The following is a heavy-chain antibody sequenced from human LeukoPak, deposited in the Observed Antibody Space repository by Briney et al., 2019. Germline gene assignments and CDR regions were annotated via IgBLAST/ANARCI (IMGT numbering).Heavy chain of an antibody. Sequence: PSETLSLTCAVYGGSFSGYYWSWIRQPPGKGLEWIGEINHSGSTNYNPSLKSRVTISVDTSKNQFSLKLSSVTAADTAVYYCARDPKMVRGVFDYWGQGTLVTVSS. V-gene: IGHV4-34*01. CDR2: INHSGST. CDR3: ARDPKMVRGVFDY. CDR1: GGSFSGYY. D-gene: IGHD3-10*01. J-gene: IGHJ4*02.